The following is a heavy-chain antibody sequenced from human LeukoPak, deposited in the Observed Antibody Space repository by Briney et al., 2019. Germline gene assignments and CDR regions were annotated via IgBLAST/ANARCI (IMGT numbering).Heavy chain of an antibody. Sequence: PSETLSLTCTGSGGSISSYYWSWLRQPPGKGLEWIGYIYYSGSTSYNPSLKSRVTISVDTSKNQFSLKLNSVTAADTAVYYCARHLTASNFPFDYWGQGTLVTVSS. D-gene: IGHD2-21*02. CDR2: IYYSGST. CDR1: GGSISSYY. V-gene: IGHV4-59*08. CDR3: ARHLTASNFPFDY. J-gene: IGHJ4*02.